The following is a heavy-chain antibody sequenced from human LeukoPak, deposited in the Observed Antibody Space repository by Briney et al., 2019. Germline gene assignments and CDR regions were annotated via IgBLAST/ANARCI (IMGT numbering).Heavy chain of an antibody. J-gene: IGHJ6*03. Sequence: GGSPRLSCAASGFTFSSYAMSWVRQAPGKGLEWVSAISGSGGSTYYADSVKGRFTISRDNSKNTLYLQMNSLRAEDTAVYYCAKGEYSSSSGYYYYMDVWGKGTTVTVSS. CDR2: ISGSGGST. CDR3: AKGEYSSSSGYYYYMDV. CDR1: GFTFSSYA. V-gene: IGHV3-23*01. D-gene: IGHD6-6*01.